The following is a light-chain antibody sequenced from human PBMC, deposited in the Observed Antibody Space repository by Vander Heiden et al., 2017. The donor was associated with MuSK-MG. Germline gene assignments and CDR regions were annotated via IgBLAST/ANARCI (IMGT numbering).Light chain of an antibody. CDR3: QQDDSLPIT. Sequence: IPVTQSPSSLCASVSDTVTITCQASQNIRKYLNWYQQKAGKAPKVLIYAASNLETGVPARFSGRGSGTDFTFTISRLQPEDVAIYYCQQDDSLPITFGGGTKLDIK. V-gene: IGKV1-33*01. J-gene: IGKJ4*01. CDR1: QNIRKY. CDR2: AAS.